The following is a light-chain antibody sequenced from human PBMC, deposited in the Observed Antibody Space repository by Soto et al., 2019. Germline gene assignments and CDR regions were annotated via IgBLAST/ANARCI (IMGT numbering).Light chain of an antibody. Sequence: DIQMTQSPSTLSASVGDRVTITCRASQSISSWLAWYQRKPGKAPKLLIFDASSLERGVPSRFSGSGSGTEFTLTISSLQPDDFATYNCQQYNSYPWTFGQGTKVEIK. CDR1: QSISSW. CDR2: DAS. J-gene: IGKJ1*01. CDR3: QQYNSYPWT. V-gene: IGKV1-5*01.